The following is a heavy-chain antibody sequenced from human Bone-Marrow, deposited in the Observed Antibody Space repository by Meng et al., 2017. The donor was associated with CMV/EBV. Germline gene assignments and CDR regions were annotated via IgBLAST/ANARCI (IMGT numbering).Heavy chain of an antibody. D-gene: IGHD5-12*01. V-gene: IGHV4-59*01. J-gene: IGHJ4*02. CDR2: IYYSGST. CDR1: GGSTNVYY. Sequence: SETLSLTCSVSGGSTNVYYWSWIRQPPGKGLQWIGYIYYSGSTNYNPSLKSRVTISVDTSKNQFSLKLSSVTAADTAVYYCARGRGDIVPALNYWGQGTRVTGSS. CDR3: ARGRGDIVPALNY.